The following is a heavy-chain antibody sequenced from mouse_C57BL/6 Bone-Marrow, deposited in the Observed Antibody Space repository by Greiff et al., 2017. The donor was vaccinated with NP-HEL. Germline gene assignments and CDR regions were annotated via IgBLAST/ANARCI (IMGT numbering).Heavy chain of an antibody. V-gene: IGHV5-4*01. CDR2: ISDGGSYT. D-gene: IGHD1-1*01. CDR1: GFTFSSYA. CDR3: ARADLLLRGFAY. J-gene: IGHJ3*01. Sequence: EVQRVESGGGLVKPGGSLKLSCAASGFTFSSYAMSWVRQTPEKRLEWVATISDGGSYTYYPDNVKGRFTISRDNAKNNLYLQMSHLKSEDTAMYYCARADLLLRGFAYWGQGTLVTVSA.